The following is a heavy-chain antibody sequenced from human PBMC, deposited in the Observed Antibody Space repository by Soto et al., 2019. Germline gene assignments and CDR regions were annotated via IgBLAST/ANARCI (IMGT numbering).Heavy chain of an antibody. CDR1: GYGFTTYG. Sequence: QVHLVQSGAEVKKPGASVKVSCKGSGYGFTTYGITWVRQAPGQGLEWMAWISAHNGNTXYAQKLQGRVTGTRDTXTSTADMELRSLRSDDTAVYYCARGRYGDYWGQGALVTVSS. J-gene: IGHJ4*02. V-gene: IGHV1-18*01. CDR2: ISAHNGNT. D-gene: IGHD1-1*01. CDR3: ARGRYGDY.